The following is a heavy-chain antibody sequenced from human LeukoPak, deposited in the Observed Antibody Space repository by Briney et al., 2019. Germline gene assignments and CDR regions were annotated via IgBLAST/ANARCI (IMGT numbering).Heavy chain of an antibody. Sequence: SGGSLSLSCAASGFTFSNYWMHWVRQAAGKGLLWVSRINSDGINTSYADSVKGRFTISRDNAKNTLNLQMNSLRAEDTAVYYCARDLGQYYDTSDNWLDPWGQGTLVTVSS. CDR1: GFTFSNYW. CDR2: INSDGINT. D-gene: IGHD3-22*01. J-gene: IGHJ5*02. V-gene: IGHV3-74*01. CDR3: ARDLGQYYDTSDNWLDP.